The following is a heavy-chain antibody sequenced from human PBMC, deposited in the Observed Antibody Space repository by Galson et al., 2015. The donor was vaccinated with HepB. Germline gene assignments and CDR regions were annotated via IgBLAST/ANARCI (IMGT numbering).Heavy chain of an antibody. CDR1: GFIFSDYY. J-gene: IGHJ4*02. CDR3: ARVADSDYGDHTHFDY. V-gene: IGHV3-11*06. D-gene: IGHD4-17*01. Sequence: SLRLSCAASGFIFSDYYMSWIRQAPGKGLEWLSYISGGTTYINYADSVKGRFTISRDNAKNSLYLQINSLRADDTAVYYCARVADSDYGDHTHFDYWGQGSLVTVSS. CDR2: ISGGTTYI.